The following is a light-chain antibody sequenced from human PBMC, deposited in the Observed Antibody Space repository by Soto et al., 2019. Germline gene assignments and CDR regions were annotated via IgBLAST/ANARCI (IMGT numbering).Light chain of an antibody. Sequence: EIVMTQAPATLSVSPGERATLSCRASQSVSSNLAWYQQKPGQAPRLLIYGASTRATGIPARFSGSGSGTEFTLTISSLQSEDVAFYYRQQYNDWTPYTLGQGSKVAIK. V-gene: IGKV3-15*01. J-gene: IGKJ2*01. CDR3: QQYNDWTPYT. CDR1: QSVSSN. CDR2: GAS.